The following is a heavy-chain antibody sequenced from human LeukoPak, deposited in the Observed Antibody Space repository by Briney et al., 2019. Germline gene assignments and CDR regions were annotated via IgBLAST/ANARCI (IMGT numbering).Heavy chain of an antibody. D-gene: IGHD6-19*01. CDR3: ARDKRVAVAGTYIYYYYMDV. Sequence: SETLSLTCTVSGGSISSYYWSWIRQPAGKGLEWIGRIYISGSGSTNYNPSLKSRVTMSVDTSKNQFSLKLSSVTAAVTAVYYCARDKRVAVAGTYIYYYYMDVWGNGTTVTISS. J-gene: IGHJ6*03. CDR2: IYISGSGST. CDR1: GGSISSYY. V-gene: IGHV4-4*07.